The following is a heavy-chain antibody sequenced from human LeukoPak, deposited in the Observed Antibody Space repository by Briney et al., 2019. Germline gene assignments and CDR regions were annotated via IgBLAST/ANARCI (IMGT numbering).Heavy chain of an antibody. CDR2: ISGSGGST. V-gene: IGHV3-23*01. Sequence: GGSLRLSCAASGFTFSSYAMSWVLQAPGKGLEWVSAISGSGGSTYYADSVKGRFTISRDNSKNTLYLQMNSLRAEDTAVYYCARIHVERGSVISFDYWGQGTLATVSS. J-gene: IGHJ4*02. CDR3: ARIHVERGSVISFDY. CDR1: GFTFSSYA. D-gene: IGHD3-22*01.